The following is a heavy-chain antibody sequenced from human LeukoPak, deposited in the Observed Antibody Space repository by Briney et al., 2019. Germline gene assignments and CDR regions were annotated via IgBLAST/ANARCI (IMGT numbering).Heavy chain of an antibody. CDR3: ARDLYYDSSGYYPGY. J-gene: IGHJ4*02. CDR1: GYTFTSYY. D-gene: IGHD3-22*01. Sequence: GASVKVSCKASGYTFTSYYMHWVRQAPGQGLEWMGIINPSGGSTSNAQKFQGRVTMTRDTSTSTVYMELSSLRSEDTAVYYCARDLYYDSSGYYPGYWGQGTLVTVSS. CDR2: INPSGGST. V-gene: IGHV1-46*01.